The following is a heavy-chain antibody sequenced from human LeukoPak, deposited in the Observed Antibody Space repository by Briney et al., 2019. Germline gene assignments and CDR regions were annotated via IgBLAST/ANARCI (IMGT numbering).Heavy chain of an antibody. V-gene: IGHV3-23*01. CDR2: TRSSGGST. CDR1: GFIFSSCA. J-gene: IGHJ4*02. Sequence: GGSLRLSFAASGFIFSSCAMPWVRQAPGKGLAGVSSTRSSGGSTSYADSVKGRFTISRDDSKNSLYLQMDSLKAEDTAVYYWAKGLAWSSSAYHVDGGYWGQGTLVTVSS. D-gene: IGHD2-2*01. CDR3: AKGLAWSSSAYHVDGGY.